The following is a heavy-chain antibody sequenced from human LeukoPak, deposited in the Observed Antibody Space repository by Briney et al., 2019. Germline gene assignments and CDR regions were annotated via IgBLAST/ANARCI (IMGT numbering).Heavy chain of an antibody. CDR2: IKQDGSET. CDR3: AKGNPTYYYDSSGYTFDY. D-gene: IGHD3-22*01. CDR1: GFTFSNYW. J-gene: IGHJ4*02. V-gene: IGHV3-7*05. Sequence: GGSLRLSCTATGFTFSNYWMSWVRQTPEKGLEWVANIKQDGSETVYVDSVKGRFTISRDNSKNTLYLQMNSLRAEDTAVYYCAKGNPTYYYDSSGYTFDYWGQGTLVTVSS.